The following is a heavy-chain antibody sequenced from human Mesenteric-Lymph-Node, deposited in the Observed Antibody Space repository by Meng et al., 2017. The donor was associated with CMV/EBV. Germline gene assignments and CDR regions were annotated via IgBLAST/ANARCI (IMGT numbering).Heavy chain of an antibody. D-gene: IGHD3-16*02. CDR2: IKQDGSEK. V-gene: IGHV3-7*01. CDR3: ARGGDYDYVWGSYRHGPHFDY. J-gene: IGHJ4*02. Sequence: GGSLRLSCAAAGFTFTFYYMSWVRQAPGKGLEWVANIKQDGSEKYYVDSVKGRFTISRDNAKNSLYLQMNSLRAEDTAVYYCARGGDYDYVWGSYRHGPHFDYWGQGTLVTVSS. CDR1: GFTFTFYY.